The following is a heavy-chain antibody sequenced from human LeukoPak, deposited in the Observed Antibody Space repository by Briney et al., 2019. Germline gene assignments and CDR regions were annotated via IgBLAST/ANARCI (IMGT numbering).Heavy chain of an antibody. CDR2: ISSSGSTI. CDR1: GFTFSSYE. V-gene: IGHV3-48*03. J-gene: IGHJ3*02. CDR3: ARGYCSGGSCYPIFAFDI. D-gene: IGHD2-15*01. Sequence: GGSLRLSCAASGFTFSSYEMNWVRQAPGKGLEWVSYISSSGSTIYYADSVKGRFTISRDNAKNSLYLQMNSLRAEDTAVYCCARGYCSGGSCYPIFAFDIWGQGTMVTVSS.